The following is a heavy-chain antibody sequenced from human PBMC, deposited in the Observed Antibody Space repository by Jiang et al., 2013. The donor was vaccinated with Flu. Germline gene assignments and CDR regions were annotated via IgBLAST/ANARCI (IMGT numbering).Heavy chain of an antibody. Sequence: GLVKPSETLSLTCTVSGDSISRSSNYWGWTRQPPGKGLEWIGSIFYNGNTYYNPSLKSRLTISVDTSKNQFSLKLSSVTAADTAIYYCARRRSNYNGLGDYWGQGTLVTVSS. CDR2: IFYNGNT. CDR3: ARRRSNYNGLGDY. J-gene: IGHJ4*02. CDR1: GDSISRSSNY. D-gene: IGHD3-10*01. V-gene: IGHV4-39*01.